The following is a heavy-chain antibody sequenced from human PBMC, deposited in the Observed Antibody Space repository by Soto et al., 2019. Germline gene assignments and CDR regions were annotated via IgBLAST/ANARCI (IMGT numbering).Heavy chain of an antibody. J-gene: IGHJ4*02. CDR1: GFTFSSYA. CDR3: ARETSIAVAGD. CDR2: ISYDGSSK. D-gene: IGHD6-19*01. V-gene: IGHV3-30-3*01. Sequence: PGGSLRLSCAASGFTFSSYAMHWVRQAPGKGLEWVAVISYDGSSKYYADSVKGRFTISRDNSKNTLYLQMNSLRAEDTAVYYCARETSIAVAGDWGQGTLVTVYS.